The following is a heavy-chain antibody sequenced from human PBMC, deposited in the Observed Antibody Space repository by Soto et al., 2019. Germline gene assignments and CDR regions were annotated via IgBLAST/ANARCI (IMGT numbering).Heavy chain of an antibody. Sequence: GASVKVSCKASGGTFSSYAISWVRQAPGQGLEWMGIIFPGDSDTRYSPSFQGQVTISADKSINTAYLQWSSLKASDTAVYYCARRVAAHPYFDFWGQGALVTVSS. V-gene: IGHV5-51*01. CDR3: ARRVAAHPYFDF. CDR2: IFPGDSDT. J-gene: IGHJ4*02. CDR1: GGTFSSYA. D-gene: IGHD6-6*01.